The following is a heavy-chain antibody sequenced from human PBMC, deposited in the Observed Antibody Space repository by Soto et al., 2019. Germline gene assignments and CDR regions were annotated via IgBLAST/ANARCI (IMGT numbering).Heavy chain of an antibody. J-gene: IGHJ3*02. Sequence: ASVKVSCKASGYTFTSYGISWVRQAPGQGLEWMGWISAYNGNTNYAQKLQGRVTMTTDTSTSTAYMELRSLRSDDTAVYYCARELYCSGGSCYSNAFDIWGQGTMVTV. CDR1: GYTFTSYG. CDR2: ISAYNGNT. D-gene: IGHD2-15*01. V-gene: IGHV1-18*01. CDR3: ARELYCSGGSCYSNAFDI.